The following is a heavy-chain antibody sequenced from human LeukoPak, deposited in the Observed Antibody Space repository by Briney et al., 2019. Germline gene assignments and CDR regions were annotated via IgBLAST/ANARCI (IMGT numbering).Heavy chain of an antibody. J-gene: IGHJ4*02. CDR3: ARAHSSGWTKPKYYFDY. CDR1: GGSFSGYY. CDR2: INHSGST. Sequence: SETLSLTCAVYGGSFSGYYWSWIRQPPGKGLEWIGEINHSGSTSYNPSLKSRVTISVDTSKNQFSLKLGSVTAADTAVYYCARAHSSGWTKPKYYFDYWGQGTLVTVSS. D-gene: IGHD6-19*01. V-gene: IGHV4-34*01.